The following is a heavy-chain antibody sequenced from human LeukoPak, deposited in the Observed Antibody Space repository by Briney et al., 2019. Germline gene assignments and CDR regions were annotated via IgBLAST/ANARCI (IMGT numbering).Heavy chain of an antibody. CDR2: ISGGGETA. J-gene: IGHJ4*02. CDR1: GFDFSAYA. D-gene: IGHD1-7*01. CDR3: ATLNSDFDY. V-gene: IGHV3-23*01. Sequence: GGSLRLSCVASGFDFSAYAMSWVRQAPGKGLEWVSAISGGGETAYYADSVKGRFTISRDNSKNTLYLQMNSLRAEDTAVYYCATLNSDFDYWGQGTLVTVSS.